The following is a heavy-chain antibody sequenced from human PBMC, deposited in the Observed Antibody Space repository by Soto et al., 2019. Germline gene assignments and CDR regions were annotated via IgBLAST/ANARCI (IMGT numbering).Heavy chain of an antibody. CDR2: IIPISGTA. V-gene: IGHV1-69*01. J-gene: IGHJ6*02. CDR1: GGTFSNYA. Sequence: QVQLVQSGAEVKKPGSSVKVSCKASGGTFSNYAISWVRQAPGQGLEWMGGIIPISGTANYAQKFQGRVTITAGESTSTAYMEVSSLRSEDTAVYYCARSQGSSTSLEIYYYYYYGMDVWGQGTTVTVSS. CDR3: ARSQGSSTSLEIYYYYYYGMDV. D-gene: IGHD2-2*01.